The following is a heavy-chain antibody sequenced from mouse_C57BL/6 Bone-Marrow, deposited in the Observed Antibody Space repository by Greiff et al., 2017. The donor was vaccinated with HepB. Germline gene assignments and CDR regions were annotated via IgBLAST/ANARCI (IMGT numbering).Heavy chain of an antibody. CDR1: GYSFTDYN. CDR2: INPNYGTT. D-gene: IGHD1-1*01. Sequence: EVHLVESGPELVKPGASVKISCKASGYSFTDYNMNWVKQSNGKSLEWIGVINPNYGTTSYNQKFKGKATLTVDQSSSTAYMQLNSLTSEDSAVYYCARGGTVVGGENYFDYWGQGTTLTVSS. CDR3: ARGGTVVGGENYFDY. J-gene: IGHJ2*01. V-gene: IGHV1-39*01.